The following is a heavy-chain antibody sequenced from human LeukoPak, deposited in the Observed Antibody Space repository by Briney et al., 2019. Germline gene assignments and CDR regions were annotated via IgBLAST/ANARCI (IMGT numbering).Heavy chain of an antibody. CDR2: IKQDGSEK. CDR1: RLTLSSYW. Sequence: GGSLRLSCAASRLTLSSYWMSCVREAPGKGLEWGANIKQDGSEKYYVDSLKGRFTISRDNAKNSLYLQMNSLRAEDTAVYYCARDFYDYGGPGAFDIWGQGTMVTVFS. J-gene: IGHJ3*02. D-gene: IGHD4-23*01. V-gene: IGHV3-7*03. CDR3: ARDFYDYGGPGAFDI.